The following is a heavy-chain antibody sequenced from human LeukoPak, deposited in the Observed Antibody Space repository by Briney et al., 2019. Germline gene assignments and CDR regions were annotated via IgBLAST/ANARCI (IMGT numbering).Heavy chain of an antibody. D-gene: IGHD2-2*02. CDR1: GYTFTGYY. CDR3: ARSYCSSTSCYTFFDY. J-gene: IGHJ4*02. Sequence: ASVKVSCKASGYTFTGYYMHWVRQAPGQELEWMGWINPNSGGTNYAQKFQGRVTMTRDTSISTAYMELSRLRSDDTAVYYCARSYCSSTSCYTFFDYWGQGTLVTVSS. CDR2: INPNSGGT. V-gene: IGHV1-2*02.